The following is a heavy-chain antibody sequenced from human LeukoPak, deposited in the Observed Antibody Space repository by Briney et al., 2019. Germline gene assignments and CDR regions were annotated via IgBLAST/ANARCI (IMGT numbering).Heavy chain of an antibody. CDR1: GYTFTGYY. V-gene: IGHV1-2*02. Sequence: ASVKVSCKASGYTFTGYYMHWVRQAPGQGLEWMGWINPNSGGTNYAQKFQGRVTMTRDTSISTAYMELSRLRSDDTAVYYCARVSRATVTKSPYFDYWGQGTLVIVSS. D-gene: IGHD4-17*01. CDR3: ARVSRATVTKSPYFDY. CDR2: INPNSGGT. J-gene: IGHJ4*02.